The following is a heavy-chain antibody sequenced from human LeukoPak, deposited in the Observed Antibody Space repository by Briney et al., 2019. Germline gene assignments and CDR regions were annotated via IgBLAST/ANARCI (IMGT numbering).Heavy chain of an antibody. Sequence: SETLSLTCAVYGGSFSGYYWSWIRQPPGKGLEWIGEINHSGSTNYNPSLKSRVTISVDTSKNQFSLKLSSVTAADTAVYYCARSGVAAAPPFDYWGQETLVTVSS. CDR3: ARSGVAAAPPFDY. D-gene: IGHD6-13*01. J-gene: IGHJ4*02. V-gene: IGHV4-34*01. CDR2: INHSGST. CDR1: GGSFSGYY.